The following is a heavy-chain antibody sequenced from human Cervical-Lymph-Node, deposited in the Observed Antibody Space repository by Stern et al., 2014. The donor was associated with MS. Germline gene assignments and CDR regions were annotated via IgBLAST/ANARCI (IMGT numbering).Heavy chain of an antibody. V-gene: IGHV3-15*04. CDR3: TTWRFPNGDFPLGGH. CDR2: FVYPGTT. J-gene: IGHJ4*01. CDR1: GLTFTSAW. Sequence: VQLVQSGGGLVKPGGSLRLSCTASGLTFTSAWLSWVRQAPGKGLEWVGRFVYPGTTDYAAPIKGRFSFSTDDSKDTLFLQMNSLRVDDTGIYYCTTWRFPNGDFPLGGHWGQGTLVTVS. D-gene: IGHD2-8*01.